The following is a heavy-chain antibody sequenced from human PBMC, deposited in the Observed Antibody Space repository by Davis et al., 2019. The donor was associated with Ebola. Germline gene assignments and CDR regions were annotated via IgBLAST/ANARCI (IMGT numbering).Heavy chain of an antibody. CDR3: AREPTGNYYYFYGMDV. D-gene: IGHD4-11*01. J-gene: IGHJ6*04. CDR2: IYGGDT. V-gene: IGHV3-53*01. CDR1: GFTVRNTH. Sequence: GGSLRLSCDASGFTVRNTHMSWVRQAPGKGLEWVSGIYGGDTHYADSVKGRFTISRDNSKNTLHLQMNSLRVEGTAVYFCAREPTGNYYYFYGMDVWGKGTTVSVSS.